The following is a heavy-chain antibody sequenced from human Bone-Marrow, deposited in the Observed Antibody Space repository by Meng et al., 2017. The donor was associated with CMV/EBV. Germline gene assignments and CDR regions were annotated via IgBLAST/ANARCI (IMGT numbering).Heavy chain of an antibody. V-gene: IGHV4-59*01. Sequence: GSLRLSCTASGGPISSYYWSWIRQPPGKGLEWIGYIYYSGSTNYNPSLKSRVTISVDTSKNQFSLKLSSVTAADAAVYYCARDRTYYYYSSGYSYYYGMDVWGQGTTVTVSS. D-gene: IGHD3-22*01. J-gene: IGHJ6*02. CDR3: ARDRTYYYYSSGYSYYYGMDV. CDR2: IYYSGST. CDR1: GGPISSYY.